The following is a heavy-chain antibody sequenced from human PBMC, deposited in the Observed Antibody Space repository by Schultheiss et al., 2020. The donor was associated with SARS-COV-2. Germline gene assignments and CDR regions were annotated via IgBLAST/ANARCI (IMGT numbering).Heavy chain of an antibody. CDR3: ARTPGYCSGGSCYQFDY. D-gene: IGHD2-15*01. CDR1: GYSISSGYY. J-gene: IGHJ4*02. Sequence: SETLSLTCTVSGYSISSGYYWGWIRQPPGKGLEWIGSIYHSGSTYYNPSLKSRVTISVDTSKNQFSLKLSSVTAADTAVYYCARTPGYCSGGSCYQFDYWGQGTLVTVPS. V-gene: IGHV4-38-2*02. CDR2: IYHSGST.